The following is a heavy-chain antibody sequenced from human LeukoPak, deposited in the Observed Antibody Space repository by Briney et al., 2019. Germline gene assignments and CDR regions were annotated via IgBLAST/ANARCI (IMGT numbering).Heavy chain of an antibody. CDR2: IYYSGST. CDR3: ARGGDGYNYFDY. V-gene: IGHV4-59*01. J-gene: IGHJ4*02. Sequence: SETLSLTCTVSGGSISSYYWSWIRQPPGKGLEWIAYIYYSGSTNYNPSLKSRVTISVDTSKSQFSLKLSSVTAADTAVYYCARGGDGYNYFDYWGQGTLVTVSS. D-gene: IGHD5-24*01. CDR1: GGSISSYY.